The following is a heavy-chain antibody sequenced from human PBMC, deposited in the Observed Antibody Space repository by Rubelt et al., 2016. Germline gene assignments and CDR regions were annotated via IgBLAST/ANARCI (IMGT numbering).Heavy chain of an antibody. CDR2: ISSSSSPI. V-gene: IGHV3-48*04. D-gene: IGHD3-3*01. Sequence: EVQLVESGGGLVQPGGSLRLSCAASGFTFSSYAMNWVRQAPGKGLEWVSYISSSSSPIYYADSVKGRFTITRVNAKNSRSLQMNSLRAEDTALYYCARGDFWSGDYTDAFDIWGQGTLVTVSS. CDR3: ARGDFWSGDYTDAFDI. J-gene: IGHJ3*02. CDR1: GFTFSSYA.